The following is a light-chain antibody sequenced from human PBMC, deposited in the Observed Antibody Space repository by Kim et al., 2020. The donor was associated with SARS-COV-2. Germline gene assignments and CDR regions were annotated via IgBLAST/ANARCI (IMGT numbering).Light chain of an antibody. CDR2: TAS. CDR3: QQSYSAPRT. CDR1: QDINRY. J-gene: IGKJ1*01. V-gene: IGKV1-39*01. Sequence: DIQMTQSPSSLSASVGDRVTITCRASQDINRYLNWYQQKPGKAPKLLIYTASSLQSGVPSRFTGSGSDTDFTLTISSLQPEDFATYYCQQSYSAPRTFGQGTKVDIK.